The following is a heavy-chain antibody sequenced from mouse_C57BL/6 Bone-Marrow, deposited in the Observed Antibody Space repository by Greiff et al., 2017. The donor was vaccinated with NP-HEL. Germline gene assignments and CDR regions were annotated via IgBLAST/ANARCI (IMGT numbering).Heavy chain of an antibody. D-gene: IGHD2-4*01. CDR1: GYAFSSSW. Sequence: QVQLQQSGPELVKPGASVKISCKASGYAFSSSWMNWVKQRPGKGLEWIGRIYPGAGDPNYNGKFTGKATLTADKYSSPAYMQLSSLTSEDSAVDFCARGDDYDVAWFAYWGQGTLVTVSA. J-gene: IGHJ3*01. CDR2: IYPGAGDP. V-gene: IGHV1-82*01. CDR3: ARGDDYDVAWFAY.